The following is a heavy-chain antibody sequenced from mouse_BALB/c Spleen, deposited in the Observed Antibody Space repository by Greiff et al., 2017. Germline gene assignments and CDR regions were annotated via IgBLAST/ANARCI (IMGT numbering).Heavy chain of an antibody. CDR3: TRDYYGRRAWFAY. D-gene: IGHD1-1*01. V-gene: IGHV1-5*01. J-gene: IGHJ3*01. CDR2: IYPGNSDT. Sequence: VQLKESGTVLARPGASVKMSCKASGYSFTSYWMHWVKQRPGQGLEWIGAIYPGNSDTSYNQKFKGKAKLTAVTSASTAYMELSSLTNEDSAVYYCTRDYYGRRAWFAYWGQGTLVTVSA. CDR1: GYSFTSYW.